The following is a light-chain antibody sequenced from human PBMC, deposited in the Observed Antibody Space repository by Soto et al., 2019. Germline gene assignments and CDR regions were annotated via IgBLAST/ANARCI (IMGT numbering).Light chain of an antibody. CDR1: QSIGGW. Sequence: DIQMTQSPSTLSASVGDRVTITCRASQSIGGWLAWYQQKAGKAPKVLIYATSTLHSGVPSRFSGSGSGTQFTLTSSSRQPDDSATYYCQQYNTWWTFGPGTKVEVK. V-gene: IGKV1-5*03. J-gene: IGKJ1*01. CDR2: ATS. CDR3: QQYNTWWT.